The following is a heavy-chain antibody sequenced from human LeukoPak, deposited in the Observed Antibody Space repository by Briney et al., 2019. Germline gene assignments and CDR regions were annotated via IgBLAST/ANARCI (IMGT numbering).Heavy chain of an antibody. D-gene: IGHD1-1*01. Sequence: PSETLSLTCTVSGVSISSSSYCWGWIRQPPGEGLEWIGTIYYSGTTYYNPSLGSRVTISLDTSKNQFSLKLTSVTAADTAVYYCARRSTKENGFDFWGQGTLVTVSS. V-gene: IGHV4-39*01. CDR2: IYYSGTT. J-gene: IGHJ4*02. CDR1: GVSISSSSYC. CDR3: ARRSTKENGFDF.